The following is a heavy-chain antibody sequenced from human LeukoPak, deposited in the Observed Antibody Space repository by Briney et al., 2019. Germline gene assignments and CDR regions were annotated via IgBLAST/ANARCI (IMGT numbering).Heavy chain of an antibody. CDR2: ISGSGTST. J-gene: IGHJ4*02. CDR1: GFTFSSYA. CDR3: AKSGRTSCSTSCYYFDY. Sequence: GGSLRLSCAASGFTFSSYAMSWVRQAPGKGLEWVSTISGSGTSTYYADSVKGRFTISRDNSKNTLYLQMNSLRADDTAVYYCAKSGRTSCSTSCYYFDYWGQGTLVTVSS. D-gene: IGHD2-2*01. V-gene: IGHV3-23*01.